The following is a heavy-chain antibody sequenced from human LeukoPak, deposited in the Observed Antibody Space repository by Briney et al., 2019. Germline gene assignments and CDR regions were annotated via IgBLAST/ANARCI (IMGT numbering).Heavy chain of an antibody. Sequence: PGGSLRLSCAASGFTFSSYSMNWVRQAPGKGLEWVSSISSSSSYIYYADSVKGRFTISRDNAKNSLYLQMNSLRAEDTAVYYCARARSSARQDYYYGMDVWGQGTTVTVSS. D-gene: IGHD6-6*01. CDR1: GFTFSSYS. CDR2: ISSSSSYI. V-gene: IGHV3-21*01. CDR3: ARARSSARQDYYYGMDV. J-gene: IGHJ6*02.